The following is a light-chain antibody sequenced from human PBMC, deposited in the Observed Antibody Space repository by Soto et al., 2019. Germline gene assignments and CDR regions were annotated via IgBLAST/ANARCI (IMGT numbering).Light chain of an antibody. CDR2: EAS. CDR3: QQYKSYWT. V-gene: IGKV1-5*03. J-gene: IGKJ1*01. CDR1: QTITNW. Sequence: DIQMTQSPATLSASVGDSVTITCRASQTITNWLAWYQLKPGKAPKLLIHEASSLHSGGSSRFTGSGSGTYFTLTITSLQPEDFATYYCQQYKSYWTFGQGTSVDLK.